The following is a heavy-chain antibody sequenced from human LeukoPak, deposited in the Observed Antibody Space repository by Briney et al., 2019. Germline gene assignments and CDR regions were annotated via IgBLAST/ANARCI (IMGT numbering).Heavy chain of an antibody. V-gene: IGHV4-39*01. CDR3: ARRFFGGIYYGMDV. D-gene: IGHD3-3*01. CDR2: IYYSGST. CDR1: GGSFSSYY. J-gene: IGHJ6*02. Sequence: SETLSLTYAVYGGSFSSYYWGWIRQPPGKGLEWIGSIYYSGSTYYNPSLKSRVTISVDTSKNQFSLKLSSVTAADTAVYYCARRFFGGIYYGMDVWGQGTTVTVSS.